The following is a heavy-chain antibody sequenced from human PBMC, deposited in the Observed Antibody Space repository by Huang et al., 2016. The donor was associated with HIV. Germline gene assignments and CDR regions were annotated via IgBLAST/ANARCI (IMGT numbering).Heavy chain of an antibody. D-gene: IGHD6-25*01. Sequence: EVQLVQSGAELKKPGESLKISCRGFGYNFTNYWIGWVRQMPGQGLEWMGIIYPADSDTKYNPSFQGQVSISVDNSINTAFLHWSSLKASDTAMYYCVRDRNTWVRGGYDFWGQGALVTVSS. CDR2: IYPADSDT. CDR3: VRDRNTWVRGGYDF. CDR1: GYNFTNYW. J-gene: IGHJ4*01. V-gene: IGHV5-51*03.